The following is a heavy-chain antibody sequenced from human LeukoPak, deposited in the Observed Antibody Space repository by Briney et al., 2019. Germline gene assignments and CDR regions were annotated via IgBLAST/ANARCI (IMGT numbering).Heavy chain of an antibody. CDR3: ATGGIVATIVPDY. J-gene: IGHJ4*02. CDR1: GFTFSRYW. CDR2: INSDESST. V-gene: IGHV3-74*01. D-gene: IGHD5-12*01. Sequence: GGSLRLSCAASGFTFSRYWMHWVRQPPGKGLVWVSRINSDESSTTYADSVKGRFTISRDNAKNTLYLQMNSLRVEDTAVYYCATGGIVATIVPDYWGQGTLVTVSS.